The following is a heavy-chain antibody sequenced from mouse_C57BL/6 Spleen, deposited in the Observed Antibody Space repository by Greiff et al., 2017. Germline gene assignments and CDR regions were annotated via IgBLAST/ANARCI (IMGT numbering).Heavy chain of an antibody. D-gene: IGHD1-1*01. CDR3: ARRELYGSSYFDY. J-gene: IGHJ2*01. Sequence: EVKLMESGPGLVKPSQSLSLTCSVTGYSITSGYYWNWIRQFPGNKLEWMGYISYDGSNNYNPSLKNRISITRDTSKNQFFLKLNSVTTEDTATYYCARRELYGSSYFDYWGQGTTLTVSS. V-gene: IGHV3-6*01. CDR2: ISYDGSN. CDR1: GYSITSGYY.